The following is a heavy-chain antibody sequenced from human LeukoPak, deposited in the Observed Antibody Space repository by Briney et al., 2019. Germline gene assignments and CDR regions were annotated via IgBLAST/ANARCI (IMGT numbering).Heavy chain of an antibody. D-gene: IGHD2-15*01. Sequence: PGGSLRLSCAASGFAFNSQTMSWLRQAPGKGLEWVANIKQDGSEKYYLDSVKGRFTISRDNAKNSLYLHMNSLRAEDTAVYYCANTGWSSPDYWGLGTLVTVSS. CDR2: IKQDGSEK. CDR3: ANTGWSSPDY. CDR1: GFAFNSQT. V-gene: IGHV3-7*01. J-gene: IGHJ4*02.